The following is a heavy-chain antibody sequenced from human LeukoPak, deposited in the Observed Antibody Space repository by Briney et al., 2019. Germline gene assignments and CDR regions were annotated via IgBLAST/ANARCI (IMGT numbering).Heavy chain of an antibody. CDR2: IISNGGRT. D-gene: IGHD3-22*01. Sequence: PGGSLRLSCSDSGFTLCIYAMHWVRQAPGKGLEYVSAIISNGGRTSYADSVRGRFTISRDISKTTLYLQMSSLRAEDTAVYYCVKDDTNYYDNGGYPHRGQGTLVTVSS. CDR3: VKDDTNYYDNGGYPH. V-gene: IGHV3-64D*06. CDR1: GFTLCIYA. J-gene: IGHJ1*01.